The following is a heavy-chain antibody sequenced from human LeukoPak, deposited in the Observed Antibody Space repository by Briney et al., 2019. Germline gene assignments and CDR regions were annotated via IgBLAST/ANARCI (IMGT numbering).Heavy chain of an antibody. Sequence: PGGSLRLSCAASGFTFSSYSMNWVRQAPGKGLEWVSSISSSCSYIYYADSVKGRFTISRDNAKNSLYLQMNSLRAEGTAVYYCARGYSYGYYYYGMDVWGQGTTVTVSS. CDR3: ARGYSYGYYYYGMDV. CDR1: GFTFSSYS. J-gene: IGHJ6*02. V-gene: IGHV3-21*01. D-gene: IGHD5-18*01. CDR2: ISSSCSYI.